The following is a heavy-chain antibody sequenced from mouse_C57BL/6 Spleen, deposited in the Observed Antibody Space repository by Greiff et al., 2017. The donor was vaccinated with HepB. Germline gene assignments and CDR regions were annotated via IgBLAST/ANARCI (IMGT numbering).Heavy chain of an antibody. V-gene: IGHV5-4*01. CDR2: ISDGGSYT. Sequence: EVKLMESGGGLVKPGGSLKLSCAASGFTFSSYAMSWVRQTPEKRLEWVATISDGGSYTYYPDNVKGRFTISRDNAKNNLYLQMSHLKSEDTAMYYCARDLYSNYVLFAYWGQGTLVTVSA. D-gene: IGHD2-5*01. CDR1: GFTFSSYA. CDR3: ARDLYSNYVLFAY. J-gene: IGHJ3*01.